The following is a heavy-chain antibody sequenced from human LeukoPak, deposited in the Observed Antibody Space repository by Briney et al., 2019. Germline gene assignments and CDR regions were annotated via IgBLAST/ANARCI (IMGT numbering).Heavy chain of an antibody. CDR1: GFTFSSYA. Sequence: GGSLRLSCAASGFTFSSYAMHWVRQAPGKGLEYVSAISSNGGSTYYADSVKGRFTISRDNSKNTLYLQMGSLRAEDMAVYYCARGTGPFDCWGQGTLVTVSS. CDR2: ISSNGGST. J-gene: IGHJ4*02. D-gene: IGHD1-1*01. CDR3: ARGTGPFDC. V-gene: IGHV3-64*02.